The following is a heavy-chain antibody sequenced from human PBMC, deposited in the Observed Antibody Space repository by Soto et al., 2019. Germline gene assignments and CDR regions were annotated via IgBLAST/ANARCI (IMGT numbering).Heavy chain of an antibody. CDR2: IYYSGST. Sequence: PSETLSLTCTVSGGSISSYYWSWIRQPPGKGLEWIGYIYYSGSTNYNHSLKRRVTISVDTSKNQFSLKLSSVTAADTAVYYCASSIAVAGTPGVGYFDYWGQGTLVTVSS. CDR3: ASSIAVAGTPGVGYFDY. D-gene: IGHD6-19*01. V-gene: IGHV4-59*08. CDR1: GGSISSYY. J-gene: IGHJ4*02.